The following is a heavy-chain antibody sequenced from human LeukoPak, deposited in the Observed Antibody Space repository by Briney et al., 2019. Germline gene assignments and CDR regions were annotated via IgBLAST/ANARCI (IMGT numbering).Heavy chain of an antibody. CDR1: GFTFSSYG. V-gene: IGHV3-33*01. J-gene: IGHJ4*02. CDR3: ARELYGDYVNDY. Sequence: PGRSLRLSCAASGFTFSSYGMHWVRQAPGKGLEWVAVIWYDGSNKYYADSVKGRFTISRDNAKNSLYLQMSSLRDEDTAVYYCARELYGDYVNDYWGQGTLVTVSS. CDR2: IWYDGSNK. D-gene: IGHD4-17*01.